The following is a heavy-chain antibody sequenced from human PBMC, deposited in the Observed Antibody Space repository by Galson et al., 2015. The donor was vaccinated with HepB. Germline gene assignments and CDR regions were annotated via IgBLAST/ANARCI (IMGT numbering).Heavy chain of an antibody. CDR2: ISSSSSYI. CDR1: GFTFSSYS. J-gene: IGHJ4*02. D-gene: IGHD6-13*01. V-gene: IGHV3-21*01. CDR3: ARVAAAGANFDY. Sequence: SLRLSCAASGFTFSSYSMNWVRQAPGKGLEWVSSISSSSSYIYYADSVKGRFTISRDNAKNSLYLQMNSLRAEDTAVYYCARVAAAGANFDYWGQGTLVTVSS.